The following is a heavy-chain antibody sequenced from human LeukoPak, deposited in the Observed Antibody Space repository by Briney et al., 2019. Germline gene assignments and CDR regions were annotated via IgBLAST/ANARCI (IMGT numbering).Heavy chain of an antibody. V-gene: IGHV3-23*01. J-gene: IGHJ4*02. Sequence: PGGSLRLSCAASGFTFITYAMTWVRQAPGKGLEWVSTISGSAGSTYYADSVKGRFTVSRDNSENTLILQMNTLRAEDTAVYYCAKDRGLVVVPAAIRFDYWGQGTLVTVSS. CDR2: ISGSAGST. CDR3: AKDRGLVVVPAAIRFDY. CDR1: GFTFITYA. D-gene: IGHD2-2*01.